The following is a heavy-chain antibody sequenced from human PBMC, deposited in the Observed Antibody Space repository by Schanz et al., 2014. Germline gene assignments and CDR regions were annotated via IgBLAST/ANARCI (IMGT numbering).Heavy chain of an antibody. Sequence: QVQLVDSGGGLVKPGGSLRLSCAASGFTFSDYYMTWIRQAPGKGLEWVSDISDSGDSTHYADSVKGRFTISRDNAKKSLYLRMNSLRAEHTAVYYCARDAVTSVLTPGFYYWGQGTLVTVSS. CDR3: ARDAVTSVLTPGFYY. CDR1: GFTFSDYY. J-gene: IGHJ4*02. CDR2: ISDSGDST. D-gene: IGHD4-17*01. V-gene: IGHV3-11*06.